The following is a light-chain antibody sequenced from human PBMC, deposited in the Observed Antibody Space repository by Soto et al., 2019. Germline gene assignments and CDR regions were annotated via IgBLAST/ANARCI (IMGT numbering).Light chain of an antibody. CDR2: GAS. J-gene: IGKJ4*01. CDR1: QSVTSY. Sequence: EIVLTQSPGTLSFSPGERATLSCRASQSVTSYLAWYQQKPGQAPRLLIYGASSRATGIPDRFSGSGSGTDFTLTISRLEPEDFAVYYCQQYRSSPPLTFGGGTKVDIK. V-gene: IGKV3-20*01. CDR3: QQYRSSPPLT.